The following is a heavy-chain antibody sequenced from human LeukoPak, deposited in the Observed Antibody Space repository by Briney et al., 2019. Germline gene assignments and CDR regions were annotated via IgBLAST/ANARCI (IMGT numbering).Heavy chain of an antibody. V-gene: IGHV3-23*01. Sequence: GGSLRLSCAASGFTFSSYAMSWVRQAPGKGLEWVSAISGSGGSTYYADSVKGRFTISRDNSKNTLYLQTNSLRAEDTAVYYCAKDTIKWGSYRYFDYWGQGTLVTVSS. CDR1: GFTFSSYA. CDR2: ISGSGGST. D-gene: IGHD3-16*02. CDR3: AKDTIKWGSYRYFDY. J-gene: IGHJ4*02.